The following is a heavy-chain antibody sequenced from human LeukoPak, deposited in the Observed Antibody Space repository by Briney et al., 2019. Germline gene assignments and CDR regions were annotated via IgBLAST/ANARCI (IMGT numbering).Heavy chain of an antibody. CDR2: INHSGST. CDR1: GGSFSGYY. Sequence: PSETLSLTCAVYGGSFSGYYWSWIRQPPGKGLEWIGEINHSGSTNYNPSLKSRVTISVDTSKNQFSLKLSSVTAADTAVYYCARDGSGSSYYYYYMDVWGKGTTVTVSS. V-gene: IGHV4-34*01. D-gene: IGHD3-10*01. CDR3: ARDGSGSSYYYYYMDV. J-gene: IGHJ6*03.